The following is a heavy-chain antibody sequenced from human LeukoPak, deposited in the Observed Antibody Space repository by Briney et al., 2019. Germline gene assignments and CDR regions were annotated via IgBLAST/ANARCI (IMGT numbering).Heavy chain of an antibody. V-gene: IGHV1-69*06. CDR2: IIPIFGTA. CDR1: GCTFSSYV. D-gene: IGHD6-19*01. CDR3: AMGVAAPEDQAVAADFDY. J-gene: IGHJ4*02. Sequence: ASVKVSCKASGCTFSSYVINWVRQAPGQGLEWMGGIIPIFGTANYAQKFQGRVTITADKSTSTAYMELSSLRSDDTAVYYCAMGVAAPEDQAVAADFDYWGQGTLVPVPS.